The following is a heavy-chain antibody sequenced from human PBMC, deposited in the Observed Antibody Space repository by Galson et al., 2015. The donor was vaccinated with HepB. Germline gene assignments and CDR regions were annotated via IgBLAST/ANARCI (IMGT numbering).Heavy chain of an antibody. J-gene: IGHJ4*02. CDR2: ISSSSSYI. CDR1: GFTFSSYS. V-gene: IGHV3-21*01. CDR3: ARGGLAAADIIGCYDY. Sequence: SLRLSCAASGFTFSSYSMNWIRQAPGKGLEWVSSISSSSSYIYYADSVKGRFTVSRDNAKSSLYLQMNSLRAEDTAVYYCARGGLAAADIIGCYDYWGQGTLVTVSS. D-gene: IGHD6-13*01.